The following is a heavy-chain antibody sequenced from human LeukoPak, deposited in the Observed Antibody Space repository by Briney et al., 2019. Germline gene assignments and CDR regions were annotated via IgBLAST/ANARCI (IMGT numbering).Heavy chain of an antibody. CDR2: INPNSGGT. V-gene: IGHV1-2*02. Sequence: ASVKVSCKASGYTFTGYYMHWVRQAPGQGLEWMGWINPNSGGTNYAQKFQGRVTMTRDTSISTAYMELSRLRSDDTAVYYCARDLSGNRNYGIDYWGQGTLVTVSS. CDR3: ARDLSGNRNYGIDY. D-gene: IGHD1-7*01. J-gene: IGHJ4*02. CDR1: GYTFTGYY.